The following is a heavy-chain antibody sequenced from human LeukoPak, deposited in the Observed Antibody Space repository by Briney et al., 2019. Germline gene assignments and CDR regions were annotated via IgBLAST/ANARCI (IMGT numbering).Heavy chain of an antibody. D-gene: IGHD3-22*01. V-gene: IGHV4-39*07. CDR1: GGSISSSSYY. J-gene: IGHJ4*02. CDR2: IYYRGST. CDR3: ARSRWLSDPYFDY. Sequence: SETLSLTCTVSGGSISSSSYYWGWIRQPPVKGLEWIGSIYYRGSTYYNPSLKSRVTISLDTSKDQFSLKLSSVTAADTAVYYCARSRWLSDPYFDYWGQGTLVTVSS.